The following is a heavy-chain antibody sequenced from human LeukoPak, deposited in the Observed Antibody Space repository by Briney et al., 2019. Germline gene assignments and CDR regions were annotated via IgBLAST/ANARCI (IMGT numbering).Heavy chain of an antibody. CDR1: GFTCSSYA. D-gene: IGHD6-6*01. CDR3: AKDTYGSSPYYFDY. V-gene: IGHV3-23*01. Sequence: GGSLRLSCAVSGFTCSSYAMSWVRQAPGKGLEWVSAISSSGGSTYCADSVKGRFTIFRDNSRNTLYLQMNSLRAEDSAVYYCAKDTYGSSPYYFDYWGQGTLVTVSS. CDR2: ISSSGGST. J-gene: IGHJ4*02.